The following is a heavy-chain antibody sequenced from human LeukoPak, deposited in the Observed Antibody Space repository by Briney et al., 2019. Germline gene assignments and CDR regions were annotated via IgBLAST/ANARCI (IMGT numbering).Heavy chain of an antibody. CDR3: TTDQPAY. CDR1: GFTFSSSA. CDR2: ISNNGGYT. J-gene: IGHJ4*02. Sequence: GGSLRLSCAASGFTFSSSAMSWVRQAPGKGLEWVSAISNNGGYTYYADSVQGRFTISRDNSKSTLCLQMNSLRAEDTAVYYCTTDQPAYWGQGTLVTVSS. V-gene: IGHV3-23*01. D-gene: IGHD1-14*01.